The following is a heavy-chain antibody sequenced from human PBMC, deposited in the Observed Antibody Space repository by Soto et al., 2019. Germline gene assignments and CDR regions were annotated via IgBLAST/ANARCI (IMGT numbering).Heavy chain of an antibody. CDR1: GFTFSNVW. CDR2: IKSKTDGGTT. CDR3: TRVLEGSGSTASH. Sequence: EVQLVESGGGLVKPGGSLRLSCAGSGFTFSNVWMNWVRQAPGKGLEWVGRIKSKTDGGTTLSAAPVKGRFTISRDDSRNTLYLQMNSLKIEDTAVYYCTRVLEGSGSTASHWGQGTLVTVSS. D-gene: IGHD3-10*01. V-gene: IGHV3-15*07. J-gene: IGHJ4*02.